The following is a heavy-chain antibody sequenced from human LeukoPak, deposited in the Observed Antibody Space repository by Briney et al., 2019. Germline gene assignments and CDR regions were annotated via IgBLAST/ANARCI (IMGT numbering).Heavy chain of an antibody. CDR1: EFLFSSYA. J-gene: IGHJ6*02. CDR2: ISYDESDE. Sequence: GGSLRLSCAASEFLFSSYAMHWVRQAPGKGLEWVAVISYDESDEYYADSVKGRFIISRDNSKNTLYLQMNSLRVEDTAVYYCVTPQYYYASMGYYYYGLDVWGLGTTVTVSS. CDR3: VTPQYYYASMGYYYYGLDV. D-gene: IGHD3-10*01. V-gene: IGHV3-30-3*01.